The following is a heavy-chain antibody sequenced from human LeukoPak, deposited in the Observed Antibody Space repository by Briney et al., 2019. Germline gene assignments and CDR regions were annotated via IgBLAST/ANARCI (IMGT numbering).Heavy chain of an antibody. J-gene: IGHJ5*02. CDR2: IYHSGST. CDR3: ARVVRQQLGYNWFDP. Sequence: SETLSLTCTVSGGSISSGGYYWSWIRQPPGKGLEWIGYIYHSGSTYYNPSLKSRVTISVDRSKNQFSLKLSSVTAADTAVYYCARVVRQQLGYNWFDPWGQGTLVTVSS. V-gene: IGHV4-30-2*01. D-gene: IGHD6-13*01. CDR1: GGSISSGGYY.